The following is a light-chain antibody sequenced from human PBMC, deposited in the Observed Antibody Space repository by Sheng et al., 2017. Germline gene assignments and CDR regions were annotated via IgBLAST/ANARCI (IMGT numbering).Light chain of an antibody. Sequence: SYFLTQPPSVSVAPGQTASITCGGDDIGSSSVHWYQQKPGQAPVLVIYDDTDRPSEIPERFSGSTSGDTATLTIFRVEAGDEADYYCQLWNSGGDCAVFGGGTKLTVL. CDR3: QLWNSGGDCAV. J-gene: IGLJ3*02. CDR1: DIGSSS. CDR2: DDT. V-gene: IGLV3-21*02.